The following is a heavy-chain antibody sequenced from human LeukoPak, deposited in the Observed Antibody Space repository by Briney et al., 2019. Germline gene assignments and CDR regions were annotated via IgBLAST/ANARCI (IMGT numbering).Heavy chain of an antibody. V-gene: IGHV5-51*01. CDR2: IYPGDSDT. J-gene: IGHJ4*02. CDR3: ARQVDLRYNYFDY. Sequence: GESLQISCQGSGYSFTSYWIGWVRQMPGKGLEWMGIIYPGDSDTRYSPSFQGQVTISADKSISTAYLQWSSLKASDTAMYYCARQVDLRYNYFDYWGQGTLVTVSS. CDR1: GYSFTSYW. D-gene: IGHD3-9*01.